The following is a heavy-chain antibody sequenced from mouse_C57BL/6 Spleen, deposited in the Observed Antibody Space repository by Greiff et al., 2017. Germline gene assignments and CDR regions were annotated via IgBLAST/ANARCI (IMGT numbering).Heavy chain of an antibody. V-gene: IGHV1-72*01. CDR2: IAPNSGGT. CDR3: AYYYGSSYWYFDV. D-gene: IGHD1-1*01. Sequence: QVQLQQPGAELVKPGASVKLSCKASGYTFTSYWMHWVQQRPGRGLAWIGRIAPNSGGTKYNEKFKSKATLTVDKPSSTAYMQLSSLTSEDSAVYYCAYYYGSSYWYFDVWGTGTTVTVSS. CDR1: GYTFTSYW. J-gene: IGHJ1*03.